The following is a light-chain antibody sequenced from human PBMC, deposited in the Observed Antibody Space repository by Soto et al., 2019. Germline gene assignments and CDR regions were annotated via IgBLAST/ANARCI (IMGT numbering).Light chain of an antibody. V-gene: IGLV2-14*01. J-gene: IGLJ1*01. CDR1: SSDVGGYSH. CDR3: RSYTSRSRYV. CDR2: DVS. Sequence: QSVLTQPASVSGSPGQSITISCTGTSSDVGGYSHVSWYQQNTGKAPKLMVYDVSNRPSGVSNRFSGSKSGNTASLTISGLQAEDEADYYCRSYTSRSRYVFGTGTKVTVL.